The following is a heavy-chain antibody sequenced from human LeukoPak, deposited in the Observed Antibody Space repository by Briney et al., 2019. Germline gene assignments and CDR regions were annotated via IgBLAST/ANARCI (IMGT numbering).Heavy chain of an antibody. CDR3: ARAGSSEWPPVSFDY. CDR1: GYTFSGYG. CDR2: ISAYNGHT. Sequence: ASVKVSCKASGYTFSGYGVTWVRQAPGQGLEWVGWISAYNGHTNYAQKLQGRVTMTTDTSTRTAHMELRSLRSDDSAVYYCARAGSSEWPPVSFDYWGQGSLVTVSS. V-gene: IGHV1-18*01. D-gene: IGHD3-10*01. J-gene: IGHJ4*02.